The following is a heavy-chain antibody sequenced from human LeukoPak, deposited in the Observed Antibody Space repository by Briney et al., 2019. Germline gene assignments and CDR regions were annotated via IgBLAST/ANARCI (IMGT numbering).Heavy chain of an antibody. CDR3: AKDLRGRSIAVAGAYFFDY. J-gene: IGHJ4*02. V-gene: IGHV3-23*01. CDR1: GFTFSSYA. D-gene: IGHD6-19*01. CDR2: ISGSGGST. Sequence: PGGSLRLSCAASGFTFSSYATSWVRQAPGKGLEWVSAISGSGGSTYYADSVKGRFTISRDNSKNTLYLQMNSLRAEDTAVYYCAKDLRGRSIAVAGAYFFDYWGQGTLVTVSS.